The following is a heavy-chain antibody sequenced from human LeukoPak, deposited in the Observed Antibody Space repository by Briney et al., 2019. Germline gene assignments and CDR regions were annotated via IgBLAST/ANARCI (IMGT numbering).Heavy chain of an antibody. CDR1: GFTFSSYA. CDR3: ARGFDYGSMDV. J-gene: IGHJ6*02. Sequence: GRSLRLSCAASGFTFSSYAMHWVRQAPGKGLEWVAVISYDGSNKYYADSVKGRFTISRDNSKNTLYLQMNSLSAEDTAVYYCARGFDYGSMDVWGQGATVTVSS. D-gene: IGHD3-10*01. CDR2: ISYDGSNK. V-gene: IGHV3-30-3*01.